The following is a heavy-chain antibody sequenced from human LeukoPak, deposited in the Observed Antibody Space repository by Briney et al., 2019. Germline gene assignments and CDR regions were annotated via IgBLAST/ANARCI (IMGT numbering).Heavy chain of an antibody. V-gene: IGHV3-43*02. D-gene: IGHD1-1*01. J-gene: IGHJ3*02. Sequence: GGSLRLSCAASGFTFDDYAMHWVRQAPGKGLEWVSLISGDGGSTYYADSVKGRFTISRDNSKNSLYLQMNSLRTEDTALYYCAKFLGELERLDAFGIWGQGTMVTVSS. CDR2: ISGDGGST. CDR3: AKFLGELERLDAFGI. CDR1: GFTFDDYA.